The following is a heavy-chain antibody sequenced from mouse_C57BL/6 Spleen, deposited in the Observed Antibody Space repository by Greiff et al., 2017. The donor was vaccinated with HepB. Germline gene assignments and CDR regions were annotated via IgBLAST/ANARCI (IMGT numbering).Heavy chain of an antibody. D-gene: IGHD2-3*01. CDR1: GYSITSGYY. CDR2: ISYDGSN. CDR3: AYDGYSYY. Sequence: EVQLQESGPGLVKPSQSLSLTCSVTGYSITSGYYWNWIRQFPGNKLEWMGYISYDGSNNYNPSLKNRISITRDTSKNQFFLKLNSVTTEDTATYYCAYDGYSYYWGQGTTLTVSS. V-gene: IGHV3-6*01. J-gene: IGHJ2*01.